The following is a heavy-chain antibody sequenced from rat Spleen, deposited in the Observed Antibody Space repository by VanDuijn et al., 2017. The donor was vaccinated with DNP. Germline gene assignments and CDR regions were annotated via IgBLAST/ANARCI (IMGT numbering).Heavy chain of an antibody. V-gene: IGHV5-58*01. CDR2: INTDGGNT. J-gene: IGHJ2*01. Sequence: EVQLVETGGGLVQPGRSLKLSCVASGSIFSRYWMYWIRQAPGKGLEWVSSINTDGGNTYYPDSGKGRFTISRDNAENTVYLQMNSLRSEDTATYYCAKGYGYKFDYWGQGVMVTVSS. D-gene: IGHD1-9*01. CDR3: AKGYGYKFDY. CDR1: GSIFSRYW.